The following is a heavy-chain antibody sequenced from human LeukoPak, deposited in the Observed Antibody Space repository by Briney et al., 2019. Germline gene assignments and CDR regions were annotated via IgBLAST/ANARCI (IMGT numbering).Heavy chain of an antibody. J-gene: IGHJ3*02. D-gene: IGHD3-16*01. Sequence: GRSLRLSCAASGFTFSSYGMHWVRQAPGKGLEWVSAISGSGGSTYYADSVKGRFTISRDNSKNTLYLQMNSLRAEDTAVYYCAKDQGGVPRFGNAFDIWGQGTMVTVSS. CDR2: ISGSGGST. CDR3: AKDQGGVPRFGNAFDI. CDR1: GFTFSSYG. V-gene: IGHV3-23*01.